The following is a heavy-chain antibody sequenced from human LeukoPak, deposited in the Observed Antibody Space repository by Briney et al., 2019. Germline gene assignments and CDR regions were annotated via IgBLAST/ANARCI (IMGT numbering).Heavy chain of an antibody. CDR1: GFTFSSYS. CDR3: ARAVPYYDSSGYYYHPQLGFDP. CDR2: ISSSSSTI. D-gene: IGHD3-22*01. J-gene: IGHJ5*02. V-gene: IGHV3-48*01. Sequence: GGSLRLSCAASGFTFSSYSMNWVRQAPGKGLEWVSYISSSSSTIYYADSVKGRFTISRDNAKNSLYLQMNSLRAEDTAVYYCARAVPYYDSSGYYYHPQLGFDPWGQGTLVTVSS.